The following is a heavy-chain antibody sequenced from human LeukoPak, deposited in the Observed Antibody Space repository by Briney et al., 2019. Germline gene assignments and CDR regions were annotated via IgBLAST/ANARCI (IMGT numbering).Heavy chain of an antibody. CDR3: ARGYYYDSSGYYDY. CDR2: INPNSGDT. V-gene: IGHV1-18*01. D-gene: IGHD3-22*01. CDR1: GGTFSSYA. J-gene: IGHJ4*02. Sequence: ASVKASCKASGGTFSSYAISWVRQAPGQGLEWMGWINPNSGDTNYAQKFQGRVTMTTDTSTSTAYMELRSLRSDDTAVYYCARGYYYDSSGYYDYWGQGTLVTVSS.